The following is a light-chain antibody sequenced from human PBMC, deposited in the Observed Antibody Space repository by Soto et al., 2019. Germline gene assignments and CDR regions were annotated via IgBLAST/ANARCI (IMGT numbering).Light chain of an antibody. V-gene: IGLV3-1*01. CDR1: ELGNKY. J-gene: IGLJ2*01. Sequence: SYELTQPPSASVSPGQTATITCSGDELGNKYASWHQQKPGQSPLLVIYQDNKRPSGIPERFSGSNSGNTATLTISGTQAMDEADYYCQAWDSSTAVFGGGTKLTVL. CDR3: QAWDSSTAV. CDR2: QDN.